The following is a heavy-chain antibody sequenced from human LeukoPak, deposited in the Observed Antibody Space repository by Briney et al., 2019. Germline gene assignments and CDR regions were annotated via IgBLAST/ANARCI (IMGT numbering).Heavy chain of an antibody. D-gene: IGHD2-2*01. CDR2: IWYDGSNK. Sequence: GGSLRLSCAASGFTFSSYGMHWVRQAPGKGLEWVAVIWYDGSNKYYADSVKGRFTISRDNSKNTLYLQMNSLRAEDTAVYYCAREGPPYRNSTSCPLDYWGQGTLVTVSS. CDR1: GFTFSSYG. V-gene: IGHV3-33*01. J-gene: IGHJ4*02. CDR3: AREGPPYRNSTSCPLDY.